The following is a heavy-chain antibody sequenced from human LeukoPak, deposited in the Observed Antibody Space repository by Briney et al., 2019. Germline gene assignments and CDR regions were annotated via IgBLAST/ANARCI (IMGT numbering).Heavy chain of an antibody. D-gene: IGHD2-2*01. CDR2: MNPNSGNT. CDR3: ARGSEYCSSTSCSQGTFDY. V-gene: IGHV1-8*01. J-gene: IGHJ4*02. Sequence: ASVKVSCKASGYTFTSYDINWVRQATGQGLEWMGWMNPNSGNTGYARKFQGRVTMTRNTSISTAYMELSSLRSEDTAVYYCARGSEYCSSTSCSQGTFDYWGQGTLVTVSS. CDR1: GYTFTSYD.